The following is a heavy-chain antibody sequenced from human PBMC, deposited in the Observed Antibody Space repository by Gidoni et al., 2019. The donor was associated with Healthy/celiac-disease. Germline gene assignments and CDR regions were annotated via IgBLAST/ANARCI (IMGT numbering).Heavy chain of an antibody. Sequence: QVQLVESGGGVVQHGRSLRLSCAASGFTFSSYGMHWVRQAPGKGLAWVAVISYDGSNKYYADSVKGRFTISRDNSKNTLYLQMNSLRAEDTAVYYCAKQLVLDYWGQGTLVTVSS. D-gene: IGHD6-13*01. V-gene: IGHV3-30*18. J-gene: IGHJ4*02. CDR1: GFTFSSYG. CDR2: ISYDGSNK. CDR3: AKQLVLDY.